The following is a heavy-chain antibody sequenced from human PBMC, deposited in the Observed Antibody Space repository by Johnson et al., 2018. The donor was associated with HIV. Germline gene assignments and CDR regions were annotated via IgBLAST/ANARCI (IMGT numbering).Heavy chain of an antibody. Sequence: QVQLVESGGGVVQPGTSLRLSCAISGFTFSNYIMHWVRQAPGKGPEWVAGISYDGKNKDYGQSVRGRFTISRDNSKNTLYLQMNSLRAGDTAVYFCARGKDMAGTGAFDIWGQGTMVTVSS. CDR3: ARGKDMAGTGAFDI. CDR2: ISYDGKNK. CDR1: GFTFSNYI. J-gene: IGHJ3*02. D-gene: IGHD6-19*01. V-gene: IGHV3-30*04.